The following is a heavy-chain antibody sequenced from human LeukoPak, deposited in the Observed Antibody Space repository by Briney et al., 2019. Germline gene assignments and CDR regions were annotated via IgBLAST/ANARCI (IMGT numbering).Heavy chain of an antibody. J-gene: IGHJ5*02. V-gene: IGHV3-21*01. CDR3: ARVNRVAGTGNWFDP. CDR2: ISSSSSYI. Sequence: PGGSLRLSCAASGFTFSSYSMNWVRQAPGKELEWVSSISSSSSYIYYADSVKGRFTISRDNAKNSLYLQMNSLRAEDTAVYYCARVNRVAGTGNWFDPWGQGTLVTVSS. CDR1: GFTFSSYS. D-gene: IGHD6-19*01.